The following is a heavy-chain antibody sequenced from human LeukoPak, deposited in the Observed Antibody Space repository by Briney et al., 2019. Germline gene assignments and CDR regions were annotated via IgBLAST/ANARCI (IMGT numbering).Heavy chain of an antibody. Sequence: GGSLRLSCAASGFTFSNYEMNWVRQAPGKGLEWVACISSSGSTIYYADSVKGRFTISRDNSKNTLYLQMNSLRAEDTAVYYCAKGAAAAGERLYYYYGMDVWGKGTTVTVSS. CDR1: GFTFSNYE. V-gene: IGHV3-48*03. D-gene: IGHD6-13*01. CDR3: AKGAAAAGERLYYYYGMDV. J-gene: IGHJ6*04. CDR2: ISSSGSTI.